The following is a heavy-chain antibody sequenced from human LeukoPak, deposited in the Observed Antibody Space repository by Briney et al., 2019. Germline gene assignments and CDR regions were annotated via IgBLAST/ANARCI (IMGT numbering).Heavy chain of an antibody. V-gene: IGHV3-33*01. J-gene: IGHJ4*02. Sequence: PGGSLRLAWAADGFTFSSYCMHWVRQAQGKGRGWVAVILSDGSKEFYTDSVKGRFTISRDNSKNTLYLQMNSLRAEDTAVYYCARDGGRFQGSAAFFDYWGQGTLVTVSS. CDR2: ILSDGSKE. CDR3: ARDGGRFQGSAAFFDY. D-gene: IGHD3-16*01. CDR1: GFTFSSYC.